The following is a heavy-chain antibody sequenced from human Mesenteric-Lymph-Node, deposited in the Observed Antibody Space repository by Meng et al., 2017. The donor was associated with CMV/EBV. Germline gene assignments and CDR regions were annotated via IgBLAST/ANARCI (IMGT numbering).Heavy chain of an antibody. CDR1: FTSYS. Sequence: FTSYSINCVRQATGQGLEWMGWMNPNSGNTGYAQKFQGRVTMPRNTSISTAYLVLRSLRSEDTAVYYCARDYYYGSGRYSHPPAFDPWGQGTLVTVSS. J-gene: IGHJ5*02. CDR3: ARDYYYGSGRYSHPPAFDP. D-gene: IGHD3-10*01. CDR2: MNPNSGNT. V-gene: IGHV1-8*01.